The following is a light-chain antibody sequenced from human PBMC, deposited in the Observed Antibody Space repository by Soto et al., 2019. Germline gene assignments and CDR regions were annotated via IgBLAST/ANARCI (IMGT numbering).Light chain of an antibody. Sequence: QPALTQPASVSVSPGQSITISCTGTSSDVGSYNLVSWYQQHPGKAPKLMISEVSKRPSGVSNRFSGSKSGSTASLTISGLQAEDEADYYCCSYAGSSTFYVFGTGTKVTVL. CDR1: SSDVGSYNL. J-gene: IGLJ1*01. V-gene: IGLV2-23*02. CDR2: EVS. CDR3: CSYAGSSTFYV.